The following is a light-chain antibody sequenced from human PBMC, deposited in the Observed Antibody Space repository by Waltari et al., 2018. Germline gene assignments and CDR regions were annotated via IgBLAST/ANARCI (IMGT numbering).Light chain of an antibody. J-gene: IGKJ1*01. V-gene: IGKV1-8*01. Sequence: AIRMTQSPSSLAASTGDRVNITCRASQGISSYLAWYQQKPGKAPKLLMYATSTMQSGVPSRFSCSGSGTDFTLTISCLQSEDFATYYCQQYYTYPRTFGQGTKVET. CDR2: ATS. CDR1: QGISSY. CDR3: QQYYTYPRT.